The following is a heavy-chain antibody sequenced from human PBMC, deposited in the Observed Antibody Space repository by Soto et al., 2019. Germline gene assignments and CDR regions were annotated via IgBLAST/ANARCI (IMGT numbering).Heavy chain of an antibody. V-gene: IGHV1-69*06. Sequence: ASVKVSCKVSGGAFHSSALNWVRQAPGQGLEWIGGIIPMSDSPNYAQEFQGRVTIIADISTTTAYMEVRSLRSDDTAVYYCALAPNWTNQIKRYWGQGTLVTVSS. CDR2: IIPMSDSP. CDR3: ALAPNWTNQIKRY. J-gene: IGHJ4*02. CDR1: GGAFHSSA. D-gene: IGHD2-15*01.